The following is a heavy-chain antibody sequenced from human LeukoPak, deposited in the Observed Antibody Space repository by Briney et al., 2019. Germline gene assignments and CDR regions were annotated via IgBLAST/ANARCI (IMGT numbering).Heavy chain of an antibody. CDR1: GFTFDDYA. CDR2: FGWNSGSI. V-gene: IGHV3-9*01. CDR3: AKGTTRWGVLMVPLEY. D-gene: IGHD2-8*01. J-gene: IGHJ4*02. Sequence: PGRSLRSSCAASGFTFDDYALNWVRQAPGKGLEWVSGFGWNSGSIGYADSVKGRFTISRDNAKNSLYLQMNSLRAEDTALYYCAKGTTRWGVLMVPLEYWGQGSLVTVSS.